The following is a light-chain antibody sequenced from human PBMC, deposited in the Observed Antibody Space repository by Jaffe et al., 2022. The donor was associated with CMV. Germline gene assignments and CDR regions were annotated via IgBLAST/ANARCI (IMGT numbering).Light chain of an antibody. CDR2: LEGSGTY. Sequence: QPVLTQSSSASASLGSSVKLTCTLSSRHKNFIIAWHQQQPGKAPRYLMKLEGSGTYNKVTGIPDRFSGSSSGADRYLTISNLQSEDEADYYCETWDTNIRVFGGGTKLTVL. CDR3: ETWDTNIRV. V-gene: IGLV4-60*03. J-gene: IGLJ3*02. CDR1: SRHKNFI.